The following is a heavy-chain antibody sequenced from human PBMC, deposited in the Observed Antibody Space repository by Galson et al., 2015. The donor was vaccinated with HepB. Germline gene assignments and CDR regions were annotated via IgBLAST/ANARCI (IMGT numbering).Heavy chain of an antibody. Sequence: SLRLSCAASGFTFSDYYMSWIRQAPGKGLEWISDITFSGSTTHHADSVKGRFTISRDNAKKSLYLQMNSLRSEDTAVYCCAREGYGTAYFDYWGQGTLVTVSS. CDR1: GFTFSDYY. CDR2: ITFSGSTT. CDR3: AREGYGTAYFDY. J-gene: IGHJ4*02. D-gene: IGHD5-12*01. V-gene: IGHV3-11*01.